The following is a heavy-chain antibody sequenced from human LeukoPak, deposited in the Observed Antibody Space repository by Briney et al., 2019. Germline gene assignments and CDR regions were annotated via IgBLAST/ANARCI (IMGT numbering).Heavy chain of an antibody. D-gene: IGHD6-19*01. Sequence: GESLKISCKGSGYTFTNNWISWVRQMPGKGLEWMGRINPTDSNTDYSPSFRGHVIISVDKSINTVYLQWGSLEASDTAVYYCARGHGWVDYWGQGALVTVSS. CDR3: ARGHGWVDY. J-gene: IGHJ4*02. CDR1: GYTFTNNW. CDR2: INPTDSNT. V-gene: IGHV5-10-1*01.